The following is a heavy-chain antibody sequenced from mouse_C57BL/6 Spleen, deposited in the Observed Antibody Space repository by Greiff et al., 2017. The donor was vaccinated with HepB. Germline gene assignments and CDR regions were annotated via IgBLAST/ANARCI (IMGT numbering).Heavy chain of an antibody. Sequence: QVHVKQSGAELVKPGASVKISCKASGYAFSSYWMNWVKQRPGKGLEWIGQIYPGDGDTNYNGKFKGKATLTADKSSSTAYMQLSSLTSEDSAVYFCARWSYDYDDWFAYWGQGTLVTVSA. CDR1: GYAFSSYW. V-gene: IGHV1-80*01. J-gene: IGHJ3*01. CDR2: IYPGDGDT. CDR3: ARWSYDYDDWFAY. D-gene: IGHD2-4*01.